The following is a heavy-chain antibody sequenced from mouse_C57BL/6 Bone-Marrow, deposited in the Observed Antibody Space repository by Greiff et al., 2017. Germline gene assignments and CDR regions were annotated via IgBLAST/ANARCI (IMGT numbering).Heavy chain of an antibody. CDR3: ATYLDYFDD. Sequence: QVQLQQSGAELARPGASVKLSCKASGYTFTSYGISWVKQRTGPVLECILEVSPRSGNPYSNEKFKSEAALTSDKTSSTSYMELRSLTSEDSAVYFCATYLDYFDDWGQGTTLRVSS. D-gene: IGHD5-1*01. CDR2: VSPRSGNP. J-gene: IGHJ2*01. CDR1: GYTFTSYG. V-gene: IGHV1-81*01.